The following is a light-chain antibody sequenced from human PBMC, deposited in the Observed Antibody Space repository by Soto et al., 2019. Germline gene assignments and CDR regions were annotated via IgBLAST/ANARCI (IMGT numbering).Light chain of an antibody. Sequence: DIQMTQSPSSLSASVGDRVTITCRASQGISNYLAWYQQKPGKVPKLLIYAASTLQSGVPSRFSGSGSGTDFTLTISSLQPEDVATYYCQHYGRSPGLFTFGPGTKVDIK. CDR2: AAS. CDR1: QGISNY. CDR3: QHYGRSPGLFT. J-gene: IGKJ3*01. V-gene: IGKV1-27*01.